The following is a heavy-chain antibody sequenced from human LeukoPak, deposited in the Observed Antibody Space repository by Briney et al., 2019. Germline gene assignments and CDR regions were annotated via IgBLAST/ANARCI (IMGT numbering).Heavy chain of an antibody. D-gene: IGHD3-22*01. CDR2: ISKTNNYT. J-gene: IGHJ6*02. Sequence: GGSLRLSCVASGFPLSDYFMTWIRQAPGKGLEWVSYISKTNNYTQYMDSVKGRFTIARDNAKNSLYLHMNSLRAEDTAVYYCTRDRYDRKTRFDVWGLGTTVTVPS. CDR3: TRDRYDRKTRFDV. CDR1: GFPLSDYF. V-gene: IGHV3-11*05.